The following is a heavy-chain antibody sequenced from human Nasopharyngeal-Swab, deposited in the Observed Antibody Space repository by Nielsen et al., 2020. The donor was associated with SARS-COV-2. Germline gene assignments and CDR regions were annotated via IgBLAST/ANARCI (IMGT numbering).Heavy chain of an antibody. D-gene: IGHD4-23*01. Sequence: GESLKISCAASGFTFSTSEMNWVRQAPGKGLEWVSYISSSGYTIYYADSVKGRFTISRDNAKNSLYLQMNSLRAEDTAVYYCAGRRVVTSLGFDYWGQGTLVTVSS. CDR1: GFTFSTSE. V-gene: IGHV3-48*03. J-gene: IGHJ4*02. CDR3: AGRRVVTSLGFDY. CDR2: ISSSGYTI.